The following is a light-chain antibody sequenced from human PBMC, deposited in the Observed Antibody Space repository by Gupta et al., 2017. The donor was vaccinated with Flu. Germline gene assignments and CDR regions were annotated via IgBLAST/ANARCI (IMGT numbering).Light chain of an antibody. CDR3: QQRSVWPLT. CDR1: ESIGDY. V-gene: IGKV3-11*01. CDR2: HAS. J-gene: IGKJ4*01. Sequence: EIVSPQSPVTLSLSPGVTATLSCRTSESIGDYLSWFQQKPGQAPRLLIYHASKRATGIPPRFSGSGSGTEFTLTISSLEPEDFAIYYCQQRSVWPLTFGRGTKVEIK.